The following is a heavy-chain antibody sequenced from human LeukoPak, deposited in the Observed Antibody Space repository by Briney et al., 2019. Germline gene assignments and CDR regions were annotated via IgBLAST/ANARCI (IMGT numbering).Heavy chain of an antibody. D-gene: IGHD3-16*02. CDR1: GYSFTSHY. V-gene: IGHV1-46*01. J-gene: IGHJ5*02. CDR2: INPSGSST. CDR3: ARDNSVGDIAWWFDP. Sequence: GASVKVSCKASGYSFTSHYMHWVRRAPGQGLEWMELINPSGSSTLYAQKFQGRVTMTRDMSTTTDYMELSSLRSEDTAVYYCARDNSVGDIAWWFDPWGQGTLVTVSS.